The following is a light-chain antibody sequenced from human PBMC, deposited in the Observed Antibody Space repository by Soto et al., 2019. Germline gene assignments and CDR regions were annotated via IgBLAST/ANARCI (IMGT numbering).Light chain of an antibody. CDR2: DAY. J-gene: IGKJ1*01. CDR1: QSVSIN. CDR3: QQYSNWPQT. V-gene: IGKV3-15*01. Sequence: EIVMTQSPATLSASPGESATLSCRASQSVSINLAWYHQKPGQAPRLLIYDAYTRASGITARFSGSGSGTDFTLSISRLQSEDFAVYYCQQYSNWPQTVGQGTRVEIK.